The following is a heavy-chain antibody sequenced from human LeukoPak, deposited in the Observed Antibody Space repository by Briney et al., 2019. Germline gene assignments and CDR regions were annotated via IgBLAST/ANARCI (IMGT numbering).Heavy chain of an antibody. CDR2: IINSSSYI. CDR1: VFTFTSYS. J-gene: IGHJ4*02. V-gene: IGHV3-21*01. CDR3: ARGMNRPDY. Sequence: GGSLRLSCAASVFTFTSYSMNCVCHAPGKGRESVSSIINSSSYIYYAASVKGGYTISRDNAKNSLYLQMNTLSAEDTAVYYCARGMNRPDYGGQGTLVTVSS.